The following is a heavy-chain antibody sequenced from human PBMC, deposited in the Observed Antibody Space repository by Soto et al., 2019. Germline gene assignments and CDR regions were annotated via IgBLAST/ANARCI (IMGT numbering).Heavy chain of an antibody. CDR3: PTDPLGYFDY. D-gene: IGHD7-27*01. CDR2: IKSKTDGGTT. V-gene: IGHV3-15*01. CDR1: GFTFSKAW. J-gene: IGHJ4*02. Sequence: GGSLRLSCAASGFTFSKAWMSWVRQAPGKGLEWVGRIKSKTDGGTTDYAAPVKGRFTISRDDSKNTLYLQMNSLKTEYTAVYYCPTDPLGYFDYWGQGTLVTVSS.